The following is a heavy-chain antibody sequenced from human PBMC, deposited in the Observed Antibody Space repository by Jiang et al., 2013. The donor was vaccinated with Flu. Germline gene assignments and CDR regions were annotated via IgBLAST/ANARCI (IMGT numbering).Heavy chain of an antibody. J-gene: IGHJ4*02. CDR1: GYSFTTHW. CDR3: ARHSTPGTTAVGSDS. V-gene: IGHV5-51*01. Sequence: SLKISCKGSGYSFTTHWIGWVRQLPGKGLEWMGIIYPGDSDTKYSPSFQGQVIISADKSISTAYLQWSSLKASDTAMYYCARHSTPGTTAVGSDSWGQGTLVTVSS. CDR2: IYPGDSDT. D-gene: IGHD1-1*01.